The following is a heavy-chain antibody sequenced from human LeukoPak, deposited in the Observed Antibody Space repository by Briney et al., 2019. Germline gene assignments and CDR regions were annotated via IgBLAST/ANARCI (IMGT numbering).Heavy chain of an antibody. CDR2: INTADGNT. CDR3: ARDVFRGSGYYNYFDF. CDR1: GYTFTNHA. V-gene: IGHV1-3*04. D-gene: IGHD3-22*01. Sequence: GASVKVSCKASGYTFTNHAMHWVRQAPGQGPEWMGWINTADGNTKYSQRFQGRVAITRDTSASTAYMELNSLKSEDTAVYYCARDVFRGSGYYNYFDFWGQGTLVTVSS. J-gene: IGHJ4*02.